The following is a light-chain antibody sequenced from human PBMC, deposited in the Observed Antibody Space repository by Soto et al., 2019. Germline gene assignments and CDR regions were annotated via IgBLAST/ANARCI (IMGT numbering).Light chain of an antibody. Sequence: DIQLTQSPGTLSLSPGERVTLSCRASQTVRSSFVAWYQQKPGQAPRLLIYGASTRATGIPDRFSGSGSGTDFTLTISRVEPEDSGLDYCQHYGWSSCSFGQGNKVEIK. CDR1: QTVRSSF. J-gene: IGKJ1*01. CDR2: GAS. CDR3: QHYGWSSCS. V-gene: IGKV3-20*01.